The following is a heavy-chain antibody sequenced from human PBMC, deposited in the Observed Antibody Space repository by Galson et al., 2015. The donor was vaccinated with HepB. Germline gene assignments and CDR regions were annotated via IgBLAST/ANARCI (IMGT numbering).Heavy chain of an antibody. Sequence: SVKVSCKASGYTFTNYYMHWVRQAPGQGLEWMGVINPSGGSTTHAQKFQGRVIMTRDTSTSTVYMELRSLRPEDTAVYYCARNPYSGSSYRRSQYYGMDVWGQGTTVTVSS. D-gene: IGHD1-26*01. J-gene: IGHJ6*02. V-gene: IGHV1-46*01. CDR1: GYTFTNYY. CDR2: INPSGGST. CDR3: ARNPYSGSSYRRSQYYGMDV.